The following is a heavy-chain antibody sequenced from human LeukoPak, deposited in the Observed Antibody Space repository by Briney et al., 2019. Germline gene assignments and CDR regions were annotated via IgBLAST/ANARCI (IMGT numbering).Heavy chain of an antibody. Sequence: GGSLRLSCVASGFTFSSFAMNWVRQAPGKGLEWVSGISGSGANTYYADSVKGRFTISRDNSKNTLYLQMNSLRAEDTAVYYCAKGARHFYDSSGYPSPFDNWGQGTLVIVSS. J-gene: IGHJ4*02. CDR1: GFTFSSFA. V-gene: IGHV3-23*01. CDR2: ISGSGANT. CDR3: AKGARHFYDSSGYPSPFDN. D-gene: IGHD3-22*01.